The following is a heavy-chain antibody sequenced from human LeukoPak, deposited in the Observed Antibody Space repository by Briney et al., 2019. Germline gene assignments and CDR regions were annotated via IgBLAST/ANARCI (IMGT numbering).Heavy chain of an antibody. CDR3: ARGDYDIFTGYYIGGIKY. CDR2: IYYSGST. D-gene: IGHD3-9*01. J-gene: IGHJ4*02. CDR1: GGSISSYY. Sequence: SETLSLTCTVSGGSISSYYWSWLRQPPGKGLEWMGYIYYSGSTNYNPSLKRRVTISVDTSKNQFSLKLSSVTAADTAVYYCARGDYDIFTGYYIGGIKYWGQGTLVTVSS. V-gene: IGHV4-59*01.